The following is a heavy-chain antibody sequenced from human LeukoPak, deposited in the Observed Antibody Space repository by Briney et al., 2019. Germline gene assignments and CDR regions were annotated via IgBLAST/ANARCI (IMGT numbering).Heavy chain of an antibody. CDR2: IIPIFGTA. V-gene: IGHV1-69*05. J-gene: IGHJ4*02. CDR1: GGTFSSYA. CDR3: ARGPLYGSGSYPLDY. Sequence: SVKVSCKASGGTFSSYAISWVRQAPGQGLEWMGRIIPIFGTANYAQKFQGRVTITTDESTSTAYMELSSLRSEDTAVYYCARGPLYGSGSYPLDYWGQGTLVTVSS. D-gene: IGHD3-10*01.